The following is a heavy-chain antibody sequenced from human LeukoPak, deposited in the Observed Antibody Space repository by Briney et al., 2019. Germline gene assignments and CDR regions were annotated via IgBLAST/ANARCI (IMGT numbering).Heavy chain of an antibody. CDR1: GFTFSTYA. Sequence: GGSLRLSCAASGFTFSTYAMSWVRQAPGKGLEWVSTISGSGTSAYYADSVKGLFTISRDSSKSTMYLQMNSLSGGDTAVYYCAKNSGSRFGWFDPWGQGTLVTVSS. D-gene: IGHD1-26*01. CDR2: ISGSGTSA. V-gene: IGHV3-23*01. CDR3: AKNSGSRFGWFDP. J-gene: IGHJ5*02.